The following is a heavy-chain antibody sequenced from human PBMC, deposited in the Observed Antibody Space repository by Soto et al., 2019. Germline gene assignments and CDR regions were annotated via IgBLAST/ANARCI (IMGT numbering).Heavy chain of an antibody. CDR2: ISSSSSTI. V-gene: IGHV3-48*02. CDR3: ARDYEATDGMDV. CDR1: GFTFSSYS. J-gene: IGHJ6*02. D-gene: IGHD3-16*01. Sequence: EVQLVEYGGGLVQPGGSLRLSCAASGFTFSSYSMNWVRQAPGKWLEWVSYISSSSSTIYYADSVKGRFTISRDNAKNSLYRQMNSLRDEYTAVYYCARDYEATDGMDVWGQGTTVTVSS.